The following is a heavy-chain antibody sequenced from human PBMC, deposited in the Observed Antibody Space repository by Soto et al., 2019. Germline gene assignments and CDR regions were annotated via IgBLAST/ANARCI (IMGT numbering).Heavy chain of an antibody. CDR1: GFSFSTYG. Sequence: EVQLLESGGGLVQPGGSLRLSCAVSGFSFSTYGVTWVRQAPGKGLEWVSGVSGGSGVTHYADSVKGRFTITGDNSTNTVYVNMNSRRVEDTAVYYCAKWNGYGDYWGQGTLVTVSS. D-gene: IGHD1-1*01. V-gene: IGHV3-23*01. J-gene: IGHJ4*02. CDR3: AKWNGYGDY. CDR2: VSGGSGVT.